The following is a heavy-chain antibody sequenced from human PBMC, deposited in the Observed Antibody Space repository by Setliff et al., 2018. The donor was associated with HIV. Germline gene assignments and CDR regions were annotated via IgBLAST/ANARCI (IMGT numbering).Heavy chain of an antibody. Sequence: GASVKVSCKASGYTFTNYYMHWVRQAPGQGLEWMGMVYPSDGSTSYAQKFQGRVTMTRDTSTSTIYMELNSLTSEDTAVYYCARDNTAFDIWGQGTMVTVSS. CDR2: VYPSDGST. J-gene: IGHJ3*02. CDR1: GYTFTNYY. CDR3: ARDNTAFDI. D-gene: IGHD2-2*02. V-gene: IGHV1-46*01.